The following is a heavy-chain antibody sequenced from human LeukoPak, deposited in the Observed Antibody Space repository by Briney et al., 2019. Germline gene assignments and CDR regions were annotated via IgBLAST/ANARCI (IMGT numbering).Heavy chain of an antibody. J-gene: IGHJ3*02. D-gene: IGHD3-10*01. V-gene: IGHV4-34*01. CDR3: ARVTMVRGVTFDAFDI. CDR2: INHSGST. CDR1: GGSFSGYY. Sequence: SETLSLTCAVYGGSFSGYYWGWIRQPPGKGLEWIGEINHSGSTNYNPSLKSRVTISVDTSKNQFSLKLSSVTAADTAVYYCARVTMVRGVTFDAFDIWGQGTMVTVSS.